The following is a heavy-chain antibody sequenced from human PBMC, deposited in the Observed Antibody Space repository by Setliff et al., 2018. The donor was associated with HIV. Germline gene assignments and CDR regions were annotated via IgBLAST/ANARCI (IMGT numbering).Heavy chain of an antibody. J-gene: IGHJ6*03. V-gene: IGHV1-8*02. CDR1: GYTFTSYD. D-gene: IGHD3-22*01. Sequence: ASVKVSCKASGYTFTSYDINWVRQATGQGLEWMGWMNPNSGKTGYAQKFQGRVTMTRDADIRTAYMELNTLKFEDTAVYYCARARRDSYDRGRRNLYYMDVWGKGTTVTVSS. CDR3: ARARRDSYDRGRRNLYYMDV. CDR2: MNPNSGKT.